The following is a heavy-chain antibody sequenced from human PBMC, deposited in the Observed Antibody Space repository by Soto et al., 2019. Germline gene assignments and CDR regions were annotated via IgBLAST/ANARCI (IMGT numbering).Heavy chain of an antibody. V-gene: IGHV3-30*03. CDR1: GFIFSNYG. CDR2: ISDDGSNK. Sequence: QVQLVESGGGVVQPGRSLRLSCAVSGFIFSNYGMHWVRQAPGKGLEGVAVISDDGSNKYYADSVKGRFAISRDSPKNTLYLQMNSLSGEDTAVYYCASPRQPYYYYFGMDVWGQGTTVTVSS. J-gene: IGHJ6*02. D-gene: IGHD2-2*01. CDR3: ASPRQPYYYYFGMDV.